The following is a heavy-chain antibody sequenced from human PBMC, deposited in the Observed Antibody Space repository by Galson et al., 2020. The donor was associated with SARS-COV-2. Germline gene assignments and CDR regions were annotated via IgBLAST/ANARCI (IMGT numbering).Heavy chain of an antibody. CDR2: ISGSGGST. CDR3: AKKGLWFGELLFYWYFDL. Sequence: GGYLRLSCAASGFTFSSYAMSWVRQAPGKGLEWVSAISGSGGSTYYADSVKGRFTISRDNSKNTLYLQMNSLRAEDTAVYYCAKKGLWFGELLFYWYFDLWGRGTLVTVSS. CDR1: GFTFSSYA. V-gene: IGHV3-23*01. J-gene: IGHJ2*01. D-gene: IGHD3-10*01.